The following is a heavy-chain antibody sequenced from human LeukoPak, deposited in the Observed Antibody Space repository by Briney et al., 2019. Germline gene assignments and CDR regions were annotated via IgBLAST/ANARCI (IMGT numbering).Heavy chain of an antibody. CDR2: IKQDGSEK. CDR3: ARDQLGESDY. J-gene: IGHJ4*02. D-gene: IGHD3-10*01. V-gene: IGHV3-7*01. Sequence: GGSLRLSCAASGFTFSSYWMTWVRQAPGMGLEWAANIKQDGSEKYYVDSVKGRFTISRDNAKNSLYLQMNSLRADDTAVYYCARDQLGESDYWGQGTLVTVSS. CDR1: GFTFSSYW.